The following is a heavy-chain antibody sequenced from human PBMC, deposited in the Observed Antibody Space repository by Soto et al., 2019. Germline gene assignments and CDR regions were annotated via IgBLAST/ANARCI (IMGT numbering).Heavy chain of an antibody. Sequence: QVQLVESGGGVVQPGRSLRLSCAASGFTFSSYGMHWVRQAPGKGLERVAVISYDGSNKYYADSVKGRFTISRDNSKNTLYLQRNSLRAEDTAVYNWAKDIVVVPAAIHYYYYGMYVWGQGTTVTVSS. D-gene: IGHD2-2*01. CDR2: ISYDGSNK. CDR1: GFTFSSYG. J-gene: IGHJ6*02. V-gene: IGHV3-30*18. CDR3: AKDIVVVPAAIHYYYYGMYV.